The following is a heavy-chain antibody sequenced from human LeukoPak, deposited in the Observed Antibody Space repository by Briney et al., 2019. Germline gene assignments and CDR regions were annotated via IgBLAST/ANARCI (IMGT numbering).Heavy chain of an antibody. J-gene: IGHJ4*02. Sequence: GGSLRLSCAASGFTFSSYGMHWVRQAPGKGLEWVAFIRYDGSNKYYADSVKGRFTISRDNSKNTLYLQMNSLRAEDTAVYYCAKDKTMKVVVNPYYFDYWGQGTLVTVSS. CDR1: GFTFSSYG. CDR2: IRYDGSNK. V-gene: IGHV3-30*02. D-gene: IGHD3-22*01. CDR3: AKDKTMKVVVNPYYFDY.